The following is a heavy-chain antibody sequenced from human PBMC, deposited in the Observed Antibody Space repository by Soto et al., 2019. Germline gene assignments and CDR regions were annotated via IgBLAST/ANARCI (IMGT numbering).Heavy chain of an antibody. Sequence: QVQLMESGGCLVKPGGSLRLSCVASGLSFSDHYLTWIRQAPGKGLEWVSYISVSGATIFYADSVRGRFTVSRDNTKNSLFLQMNSLRADDTAVYYCARGRSGRSRDWGQGTLVTVSS. J-gene: IGHJ4*02. CDR1: GLSFSDHY. V-gene: IGHV3-11*01. CDR3: ARGRSGRSRD. CDR2: ISVSGATI. D-gene: IGHD6-25*01.